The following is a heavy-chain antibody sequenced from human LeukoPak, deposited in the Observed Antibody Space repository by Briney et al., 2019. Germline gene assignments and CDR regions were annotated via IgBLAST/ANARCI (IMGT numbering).Heavy chain of an antibody. J-gene: IGHJ4*02. CDR3: AKMPGVRGVRYYFDY. CDR2: IRYDGSNK. CDR1: GFTFSSYE. V-gene: IGHV3-30*02. D-gene: IGHD3-10*01. Sequence: PGGSLRLSCAASGFTFSSYEMNWVRQAPGKGLEWVAFIRYDGSNKYYADSVKGRFTISRDNSKNTLYLQMNSLRAEDTAVYYCAKMPGVRGVRYYFDYWGQGTLVTVSS.